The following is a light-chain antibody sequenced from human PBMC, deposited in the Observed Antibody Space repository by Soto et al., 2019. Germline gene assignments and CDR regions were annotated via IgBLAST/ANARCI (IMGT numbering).Light chain of an antibody. CDR1: QSISNH. CDR3: QQLNSYPWT. J-gene: IGKJ1*01. Sequence: DIQMTQSPSSLSASVEDRVIITCRASQSISNHLNWYQQKPGKAPKLLIYAASTLQSGVPSRFSGSGSGTDFTLTISSLQPEDFATYYCQQLNSYPWTFGQGTKVDIK. V-gene: IGKV1-17*01. CDR2: AAS.